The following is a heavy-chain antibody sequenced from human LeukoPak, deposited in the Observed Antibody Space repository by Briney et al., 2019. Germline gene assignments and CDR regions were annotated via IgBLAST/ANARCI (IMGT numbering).Heavy chain of an antibody. CDR3: ASRSGGYYYYYMDV. V-gene: IGHV4-34*01. Sequence: SETLSLTCAVYGGSFSGYYWSWIRQPPGKGLEWIGEINHSGSTNYNPSLKSRVTISVDTSKNQFSLKLSSVTAADTAVYYCASRSGGYYYYYMDVWGKGTTVTVSS. CDR1: GGSFSGYY. D-gene: IGHD3-10*01. CDR2: INHSGST. J-gene: IGHJ6*03.